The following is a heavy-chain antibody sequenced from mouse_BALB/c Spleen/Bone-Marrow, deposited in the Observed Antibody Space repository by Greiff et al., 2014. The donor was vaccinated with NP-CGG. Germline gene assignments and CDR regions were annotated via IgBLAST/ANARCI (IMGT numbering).Heavy chain of an antibody. CDR2: INPNNGGT. CDR3: EEKEYGYERSFNV. V-gene: IGHV1S113*01. D-gene: IGHD2-2*01. J-gene: IGHJ1*01. Sequence: VQLQQPGPELVKPGASVKISCKTSGYTFTEYTMHWVKQSHGKSLEWIGGINPNNGGTSYNQKFKGKATLTVDKSSSTAYMGPGTLNPENPEFYCFEEKEYGYERSFNVWGAGTRVPVS. CDR1: GYTFTEYT.